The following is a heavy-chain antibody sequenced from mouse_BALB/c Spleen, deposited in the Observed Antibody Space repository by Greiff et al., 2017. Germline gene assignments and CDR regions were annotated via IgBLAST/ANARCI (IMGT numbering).Heavy chain of an antibody. J-gene: IGHJ3*01. CDR3: ARKCYGSSPAWFAY. CDR1: GFNFSRYW. D-gene: IGHD1-1*01. V-gene: IGHV4-1*02. CDR2: INPDSSTI. Sequence: EVKLLESGGGLVQPGGSLKLSCAASGFNFSRYWMSWVRQAPGKGLEWIGEINPDSSTINYTPSLKDKFIISRDNAKNTLYLQMSKVRSEDTALYYYARKCYGSSPAWFAYWGQGTPVTVSA.